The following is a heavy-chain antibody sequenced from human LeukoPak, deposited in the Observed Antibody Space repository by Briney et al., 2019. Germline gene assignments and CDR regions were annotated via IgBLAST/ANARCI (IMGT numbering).Heavy chain of an antibody. CDR3: AIGEFDTAMLQGAFEI. J-gene: IGHJ3*02. V-gene: IGHV3-23*01. Sequence: GGSLRLSCAASGFPFSSLAMRWVRQAPGKGLVGVSAIRGSGGSTYYADSVKCRFPISRDNSKNTLYLQMDSRRAHDTAVNYRAIGEFDTAMLQGAFEIWGQGTMVTVSS. D-gene: IGHD5-18*01. CDR2: IRGSGGST. CDR1: GFPFSSLA.